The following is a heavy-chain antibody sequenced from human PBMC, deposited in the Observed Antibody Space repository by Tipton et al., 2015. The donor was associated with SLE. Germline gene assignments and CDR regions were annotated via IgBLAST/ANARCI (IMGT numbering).Heavy chain of an antibody. J-gene: IGHJ4*02. V-gene: IGHV3-33*01. Sequence: SLRLSCAASGFTFSYYGMHWVRQAPGKGLEWVAVIWYDGSNKYYADSVKGRFTISRDNSKNTLYLQMNSLRVEDTAVYYCARDIGSCSGGSCYLDWGQGTLVTVSS. CDR2: IWYDGSNK. D-gene: IGHD2-15*01. CDR1: GFTFSYYG. CDR3: ARDIGSCSGGSCYLD.